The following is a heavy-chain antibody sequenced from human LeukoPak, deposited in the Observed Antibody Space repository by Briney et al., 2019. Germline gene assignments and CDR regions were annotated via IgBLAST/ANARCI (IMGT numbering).Heavy chain of an antibody. CDR2: INPNDGDT. CDR1: GYTFTDYY. D-gene: IGHD2-2*01. Sequence: ASVKVSCKASGYTFTDYYMHWVRQAPGQGFEWMGWINPNDGDTNYAQKFQGRVTITRDTSISTAHMEVGRLRSDDTAVYYCARANFLYCSSSTCLFDYWGQGTLVTVSS. J-gene: IGHJ4*02. CDR3: ARANFLYCSSSTCLFDY. V-gene: IGHV1-2*02.